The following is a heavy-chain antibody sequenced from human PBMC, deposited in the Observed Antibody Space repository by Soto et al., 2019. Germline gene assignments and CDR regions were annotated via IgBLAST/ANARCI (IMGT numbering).Heavy chain of an antibody. D-gene: IGHD6-13*01. CDR3: AKDEGAAAGTGLGYYYYGMDV. Sequence: GGALGLSFAASGFSLSSHGMHWVRPAPGKGVGGGAVISYDGSDKYYADSVKGRFTISRDNSKNTLYLQLNSLRAEDTAVYSCAKDEGAAAGTGLGYYYYGMDVWGQGTTVTVSS. CDR1: GFSLSSHG. V-gene: IGHV3-30*18. J-gene: IGHJ6*02. CDR2: ISYDGSDK.